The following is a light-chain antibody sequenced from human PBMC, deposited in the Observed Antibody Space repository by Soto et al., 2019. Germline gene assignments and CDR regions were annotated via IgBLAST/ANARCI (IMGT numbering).Light chain of an antibody. J-gene: IGKJ1*01. CDR2: YTS. V-gene: IGKV3-11*01. CDR3: HQRQSWPRT. CDR1: QYVGTR. Sequence: EIVLTQSPATLSLSPGETATLSCRASQYVGTRLSWYQHKPGQAPRLLIYYTSNRATGIPARFSGSGSGTDFTLTISSLAPEDFAIYYCHQRQSWPRTFGQGTKVEIK.